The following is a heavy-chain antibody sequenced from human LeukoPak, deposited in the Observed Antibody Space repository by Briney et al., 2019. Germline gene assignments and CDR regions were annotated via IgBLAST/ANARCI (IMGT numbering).Heavy chain of an antibody. V-gene: IGHV4-39*01. CDR1: GGSISSSSYY. J-gene: IGHJ6*03. CDR3: ARGRRYYYDSSGYMDV. D-gene: IGHD3-22*01. CDR2: IYYSGST. Sequence: SETLSLTCTVSGGSISSSSYYWGWIRQPPGKGLEWIGSIYYSGSTYYNPSLKSRVTISVDTSENQFSLKLSSVTAADTAVYYCARGRRYYYDSSGYMDVWGKGTTVTVSS.